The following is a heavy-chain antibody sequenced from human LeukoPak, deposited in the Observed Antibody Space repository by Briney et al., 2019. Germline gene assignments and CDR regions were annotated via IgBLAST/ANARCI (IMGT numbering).Heavy chain of an antibody. CDR3: AGQTAMVSAEVRY. V-gene: IGHV4-59*08. Sequence: ETSETLSLTCTVSGGSISSYYWSWIRQPPVKGLEWIGYVYYSGSTNYNPSLKSRVTISVDTSKNQFSLKLSSVTAADTAVYYCAGQTAMVSAEVRYWGQGTLVTVSS. CDR2: VYYSGST. D-gene: IGHD5-18*01. CDR1: GGSISSYY. J-gene: IGHJ4*02.